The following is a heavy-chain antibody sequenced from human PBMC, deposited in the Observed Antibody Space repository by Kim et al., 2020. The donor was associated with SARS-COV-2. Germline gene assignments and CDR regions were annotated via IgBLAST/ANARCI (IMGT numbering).Heavy chain of an antibody. CDR2: ISSSSSYI. CDR3: ARAKGSSSKYFDL. V-gene: IGHV3-21*01. J-gene: IGHJ2*01. Sequence: GGSLRLSCAASGFTFSSYSMNWVRQAPGKGLEWVSSISSSSSYIYYADSVKGRFTISRDNAKNSLYLQMNSLRAEDTAVYYCARAKGSSSKYFDLWGRGTLVTVSS. D-gene: IGHD6-6*01. CDR1: GFTFSSYS.